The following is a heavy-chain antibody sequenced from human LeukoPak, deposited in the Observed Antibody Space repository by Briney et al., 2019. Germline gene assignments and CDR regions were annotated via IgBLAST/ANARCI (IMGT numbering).Heavy chain of an antibody. J-gene: IGHJ4*02. CDR1: GFTFTSSA. CDR2: IVVGSGNT. CDR3: AAGRDGYNPAAFDY. Sequence: SVKVSCKASGFTFTSSAVQWVRQARGQRLEWIGWIVVGSGNTNYAQKFQERVTITRDMSTSTAYMELSSLRSEDTAVYYCAAGRDGYNPAAFDYWGQGTLLTVSS. V-gene: IGHV1-58*01. D-gene: IGHD5-24*01.